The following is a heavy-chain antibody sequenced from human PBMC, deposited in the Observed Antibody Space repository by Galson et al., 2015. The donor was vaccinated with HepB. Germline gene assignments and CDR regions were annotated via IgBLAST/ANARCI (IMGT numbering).Heavy chain of an antibody. CDR1: GGTFSSYT. CDR3: VRVVGDYGEYIDYFDL. CDR2: IIPFIGIA. J-gene: IGHJ4*02. Sequence: SVKVSCKASGGTFSSYTINWVRRAPGQGLEWMGRIIPFIGIANYAQKFQGRVTITADKSTSTVYMELSSLRSEDTAVYYCVRVVGDYGEYIDYFDLWGQGTLVTVSS. V-gene: IGHV1-69*02. D-gene: IGHD4-17*01.